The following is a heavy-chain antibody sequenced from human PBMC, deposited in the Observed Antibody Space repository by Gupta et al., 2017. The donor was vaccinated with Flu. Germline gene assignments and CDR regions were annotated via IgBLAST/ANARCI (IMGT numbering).Heavy chain of an antibody. CDR3: ARDSRYGAYGADYYYNGMDL. CDR2: ISGHDAET. Sequence: QVQLVQSGGEVKNLGASVKVSCKASGYMFPTYGISWVRQAPGQGLEWMGWISGHDAETKYAQKFQRRVTMITDTSTSTAHMELRSLRSDDTAVYYCARDSRYGAYGADYYYNGMDLWGQGTTVTVSS. V-gene: IGHV1-18*01. J-gene: IGHJ6*02. D-gene: IGHD4-17*01. CDR1: GYMFPTYG.